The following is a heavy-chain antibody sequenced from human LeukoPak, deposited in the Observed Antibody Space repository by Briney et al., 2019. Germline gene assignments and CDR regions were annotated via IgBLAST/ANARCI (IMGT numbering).Heavy chain of an antibody. CDR3: ARGRYDIPQYYFDY. CDR2: IYHSGST. D-gene: IGHD3-9*01. Sequence: TPSETLSLTCTVSGDSISSYYWSWLRQPPGNGLEWLGYIYHSGSTNYNPSLKSRVTISVDTSKNQFSLKLSSVTAADTAVYYCARGRYDIPQYYFDYWGQGTLVTVSS. V-gene: IGHV4-59*12. J-gene: IGHJ4*02. CDR1: GDSISSYY.